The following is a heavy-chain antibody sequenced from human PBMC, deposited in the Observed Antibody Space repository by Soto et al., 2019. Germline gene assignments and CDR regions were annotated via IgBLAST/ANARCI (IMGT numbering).Heavy chain of an antibody. CDR3: ARDLLGFGYTYGDV. CDR2: IIPIDATV. V-gene: IGHV1-69*12. D-gene: IGHD3-10*01. J-gene: IGHJ6*01. CDR1: GGTFSNYA. Sequence: QVQLVQSGAEVKKPGSSVKVSCKASGGTFSNYAIISWVRQAPGQGLEWMGGIIPIDATVTYAQKFQGRSTITADESTTTAYMDLGSLRSEDTAVDYCARDLLGFGYTYGDVCGQGTTVTVSS.